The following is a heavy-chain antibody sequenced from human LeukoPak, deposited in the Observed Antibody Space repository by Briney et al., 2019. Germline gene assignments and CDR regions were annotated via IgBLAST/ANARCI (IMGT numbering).Heavy chain of an antibody. D-gene: IGHD6-13*01. CDR1: GYTFTGYY. CDR3: ARDGSPRIAAAGYDY. V-gene: IGHV1-2*02. J-gene: IGHJ4*02. Sequence: ASVKVSCKASGYTFTGYYMPWVRQAPGQGLEWMGWINPNSGGTNYAQKFQGRVTMTRDTSISTAYMELSRLRSDDTAVYYCARDGSPRIAAAGYDYWGQGTLVTVSS. CDR2: INPNSGGT.